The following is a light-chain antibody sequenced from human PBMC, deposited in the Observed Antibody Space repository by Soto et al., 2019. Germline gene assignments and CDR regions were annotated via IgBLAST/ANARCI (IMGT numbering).Light chain of an antibody. V-gene: IGKV3-20*01. Sequence: EIVLTQSPGTLSLSPGERATLSCRASQSVSSSYLAWYQQIPGQAPRLLIYATSSRATGIPDRFSGSGSETDFTLTISRLEPEDFAVYYCQHYAGSPWTFGQGAKVEIK. J-gene: IGKJ1*01. CDR3: QHYAGSPWT. CDR2: ATS. CDR1: QSVSSSY.